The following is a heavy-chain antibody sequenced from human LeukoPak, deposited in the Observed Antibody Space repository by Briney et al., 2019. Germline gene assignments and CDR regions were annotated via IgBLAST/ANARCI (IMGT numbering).Heavy chain of an antibody. D-gene: IGHD3-10*01. CDR2: IIPIFGTA. CDR1: GGTFSSYA. J-gene: IGHJ4*02. CDR3: AKHLKRFGITTHPAGFDY. Sequence: ASVKVSCKASGGTFSSYAISWVRQAPGQGLEWMGGIIPIFGTANYAQKFQGRVTITADESTSTAYMELSSLRSEDTAVYYCAKHLKRFGITTHPAGFDYWGQGTLVTVSS. V-gene: IGHV1-69*13.